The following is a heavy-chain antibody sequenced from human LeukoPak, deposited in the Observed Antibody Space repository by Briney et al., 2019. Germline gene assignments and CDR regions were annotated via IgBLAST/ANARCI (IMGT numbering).Heavy chain of an antibody. D-gene: IGHD6-13*01. CDR3: SAAVGTDFYDYGMDV. V-gene: IGHV3-73*01. CDR1: GFTVSGSA. J-gene: IGHJ6*02. Sequence: GSLKLSCAASGFTVSGSAMHWVRHASGKGLEWVGRIRSKANTYATAYAASVKGRFSISRDDSKNTAYLQLNSLKTEDTAVYYCSAAVGTDFYDYGMDVWGQGTTVTVSS. CDR2: IRSKANTYAT.